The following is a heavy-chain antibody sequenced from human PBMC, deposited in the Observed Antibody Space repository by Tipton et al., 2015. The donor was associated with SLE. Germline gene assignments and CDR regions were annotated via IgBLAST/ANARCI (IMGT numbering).Heavy chain of an antibody. V-gene: IGHV3-23*01. CDR1: GFTFGDYA. J-gene: IGHJ3*02. CDR3: ARDLRQIDALDI. Sequence: GSLRLSCTASGFTFGDYAMSWVRQAPGKGLEWVACISASGDGIYYADSVRDRFTVSRDISKNSFFLSMNSLRVEDTAVYYCARDLRQIDALDIWGQGTMVTVAS. CDR2: ISASGDGI.